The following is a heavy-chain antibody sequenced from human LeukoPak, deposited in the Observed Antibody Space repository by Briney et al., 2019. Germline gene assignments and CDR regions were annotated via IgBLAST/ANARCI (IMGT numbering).Heavy chain of an antibody. V-gene: IGHV3-7*01. Sequence: GGSLRLSCAASGFTFSSYAMSWVRQAPGKGLEWVANIKQDGSEKYYVDSVKGRCTISRDNAKNSLYLQMNSLRAEDTAVYYCARERVGCSSTSCYTVWFDPWGQGTLVTVSS. J-gene: IGHJ5*02. D-gene: IGHD2-2*02. CDR3: ARERVGCSSTSCYTVWFDP. CDR2: IKQDGSEK. CDR1: GFTFSSYA.